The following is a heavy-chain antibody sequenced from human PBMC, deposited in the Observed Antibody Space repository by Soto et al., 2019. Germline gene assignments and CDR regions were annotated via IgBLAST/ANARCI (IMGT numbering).Heavy chain of an antibody. Sequence: ETLSLTCPGSAGSVSSGSYYWGWIRQPPGKGLEWIGYIYYSGSTNYNPSLKSRVTISVDTSKNQFSLKLSSVTAADTAVYYCARWGSANWFDPWGQGTLVTAPQ. CDR1: AGSVSSGSYY. CDR2: IYYSGST. CDR3: ARWGSANWFDP. D-gene: IGHD3-16*01. J-gene: IGHJ5*02. V-gene: IGHV4-61*01.